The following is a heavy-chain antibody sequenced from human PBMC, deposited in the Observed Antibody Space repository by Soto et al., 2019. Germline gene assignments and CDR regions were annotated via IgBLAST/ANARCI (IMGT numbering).Heavy chain of an antibody. CDR1: GFTFSSYA. Sequence: PGGSLRLSCAASGFTFSSYAMSWVRQAPGKGLEWVSAISGSGGSTYYADSVKGRFTISRDNSKNTLYLQMNSLRAEDTAVYYCAKDIPPSYDFWSGYHYYYGMDVWGQGTTVTVSS. CDR3: AKDIPPSYDFWSGYHYYYGMDV. V-gene: IGHV3-23*01. J-gene: IGHJ6*02. CDR2: ISGSGGST. D-gene: IGHD3-3*01.